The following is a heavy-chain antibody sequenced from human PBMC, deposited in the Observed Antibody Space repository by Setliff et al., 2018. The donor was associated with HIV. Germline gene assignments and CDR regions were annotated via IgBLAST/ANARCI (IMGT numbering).Heavy chain of an antibody. CDR2: IYHGGST. D-gene: IGHD3-22*01. CDR1: GGSISSSNW. V-gene: IGHV4-4*02. Sequence: PSETLSLTCAVSGGSISSSNWWSWVRQPPGKRLEWIGEIYHGGSTNYNPSLKSRVTISVDKSKNQFSLKLASVTAADTAVYYCASGEPYYYDSTGYSGNYFDYWGQGTLVTVSS. CDR3: ASGEPYYYDSTGYSGNYFDY. J-gene: IGHJ4*02.